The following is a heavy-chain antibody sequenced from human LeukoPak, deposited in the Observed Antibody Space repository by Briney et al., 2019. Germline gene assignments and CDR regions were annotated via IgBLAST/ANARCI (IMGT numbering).Heavy chain of an antibody. J-gene: IGHJ6*03. CDR1: GGSFSGYY. CDR2: INHSGST. Sequence: SETLSLTCAVYGGSFSGYYWSWIRQRPGKGLEWIGEINHSGSTNYHPSLKSRVTISVDMSKNQFSLKLSSVTAADTAVYYCARAGYCSSTSCYGDYYYMDVWGKGPTVTVSS. CDR3: ARAGYCSSTSCYGDYYYMDV. V-gene: IGHV4-34*01. D-gene: IGHD2-2*01.